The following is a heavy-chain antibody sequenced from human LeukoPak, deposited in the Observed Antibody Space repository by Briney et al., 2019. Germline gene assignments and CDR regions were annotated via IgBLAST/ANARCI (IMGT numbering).Heavy chain of an antibody. Sequence: SETLSLTCAVYGGSFRGYYWSWIRQPPGKGLEWIGEINHSVSTNYNPSLKSRVTISVDTSKNQFSLKLSSVTAADTAVYYCARGRSWYGDSYFDYWDQGTLVTVSS. CDR1: GGSFRGYY. D-gene: IGHD4-17*01. J-gene: IGHJ4*02. CDR3: ARGRSWYGDSYFDY. CDR2: INHSVST. V-gene: IGHV4-34*01.